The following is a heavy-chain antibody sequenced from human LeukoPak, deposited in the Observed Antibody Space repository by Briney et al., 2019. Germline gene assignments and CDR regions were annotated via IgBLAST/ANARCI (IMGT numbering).Heavy chain of an antibody. D-gene: IGHD1-26*01. CDR1: GFTFSNNG. Sequence: PGGSLRLSCAASGFTFSNNGMHWVRQAPGKGLEWMAVISNDGVNKLYADSVRGRFTISRDNSKNSLYLQMNSLRAEDTAVYYCARGIVEFDYWGQGTLVTVSS. CDR3: ARGIVEFDY. CDR2: ISNDGVNK. J-gene: IGHJ4*02. V-gene: IGHV3-30*03.